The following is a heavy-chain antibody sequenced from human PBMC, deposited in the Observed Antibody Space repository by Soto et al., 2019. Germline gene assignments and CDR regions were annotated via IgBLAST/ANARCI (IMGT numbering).Heavy chain of an antibody. CDR1: GFTFSSYA. J-gene: IGHJ6*02. CDR2: ISGSGGST. CDR3: AKAALDYYYYYGMDV. Sequence: EVQLLESGGGLVQPGGSLRLSCAASGFTFSSYAMSWVRQAPGKGLEWVSAISGSGGSTYYADSVKGRFTISRDNSKNTLYLQMNRLRAEDTVVYYCAKAALDYYYYYGMDVWGQGTTVTVSS. D-gene: IGHD3-16*02. V-gene: IGHV3-23*01.